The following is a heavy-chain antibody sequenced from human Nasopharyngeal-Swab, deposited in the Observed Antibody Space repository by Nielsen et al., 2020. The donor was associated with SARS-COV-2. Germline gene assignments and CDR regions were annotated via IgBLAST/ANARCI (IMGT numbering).Heavy chain of an antibody. CDR2: ISGDCAST. CDR3: AKDFGGNSVMTFDY. V-gene: IGHV3-43*02. CDR1: GFTFGDYA. D-gene: IGHD4-23*01. J-gene: IGHJ4*02. Sequence: GESLKISCAASGFTFGDYAMHWIRQAPGKGMEWVSVISGDCASTYYPDSVKGRFTVSRDNSKDSLYLQMDSLRTEDTAFYYCAKDFGGNSVMTFDYWGQGILVTVSS.